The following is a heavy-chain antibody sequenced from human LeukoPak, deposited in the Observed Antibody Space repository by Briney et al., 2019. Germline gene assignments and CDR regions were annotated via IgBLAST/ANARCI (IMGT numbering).Heavy chain of an antibody. J-gene: IGHJ4*02. D-gene: IGHD3-3*01. Sequence: PGRSLRLSCSASGFIFSDYGMHWVRQAPGKGLEWVAVVSYDGSDEYYADSVEGRFTISRDNSKNTLYLQMNSLRAEDTAVYYCAKVVLRFMEWAPDHWGQGTLVTVSS. CDR2: VSYDGSDE. CDR1: GFIFSDYG. CDR3: AKVVLRFMEWAPDH. V-gene: IGHV3-30*18.